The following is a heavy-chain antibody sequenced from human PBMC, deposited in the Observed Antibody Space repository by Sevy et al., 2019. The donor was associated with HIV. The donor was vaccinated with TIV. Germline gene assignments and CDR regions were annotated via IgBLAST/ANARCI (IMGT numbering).Heavy chain of an antibody. D-gene: IGHD5-18*01. V-gene: IGHV4-59*13. J-gene: IGHJ5*02. Sequence: SETLSLTCTVSGGSISSYYWSWIRQPPGKGLEWIGYIYYSGSTKYNPSLKSRVTISVDTSKNQFSLKLSSVTAADTAVYYCARGDTAMGEVDPWRQGTLVTVSS. CDR2: IYYSGST. CDR1: GGSISSYY. CDR3: ARGDTAMGEVDP.